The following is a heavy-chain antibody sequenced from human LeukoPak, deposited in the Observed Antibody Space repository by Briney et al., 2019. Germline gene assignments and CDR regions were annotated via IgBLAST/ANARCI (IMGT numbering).Heavy chain of an antibody. Sequence: PGGSLRLSCAASGFTFSNYSMNWVRQAPGKGLEWVSFISRSSPTTIYYADSVKGRFTISRDNSKNTLYLQMNSLRAEDTAVYYCAKDISYCSGGSCYPQQHHHYWGQGTLVTVSS. CDR3: AKDISYCSGGSCYPQQHHHY. J-gene: IGHJ4*02. CDR2: ISRSSPTTI. D-gene: IGHD2-15*01. CDR1: GFTFSNYS. V-gene: IGHV3-48*01.